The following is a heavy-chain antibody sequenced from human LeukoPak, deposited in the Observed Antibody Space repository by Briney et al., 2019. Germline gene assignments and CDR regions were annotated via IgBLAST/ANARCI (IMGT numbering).Heavy chain of an antibody. D-gene: IGHD3-3*01. V-gene: IGHV3-23*01. CDR3: AKDRYYDFWSGYFSY. Sequence: GGSLRLSCAASGFTFDAFGMTWVRQAPGKGLEWVSAISGSGGSTYYADSVKGRFTISRDNSKNTLYLQMNSLRAEDTAVYYCAKDRYYDFWSGYFSYWGQGTLVTVSS. CDR2: ISGSGGST. J-gene: IGHJ4*02. CDR1: GFTFDAFG.